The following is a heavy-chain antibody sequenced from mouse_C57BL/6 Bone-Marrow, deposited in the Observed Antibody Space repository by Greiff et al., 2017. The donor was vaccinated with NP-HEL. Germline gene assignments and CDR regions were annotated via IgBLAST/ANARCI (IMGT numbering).Heavy chain of an antibody. V-gene: IGHV14-4*01. CDR1: GFNIKDDY. Sequence: EVHLVESGAELVRPGASVKLSCTASGFNIKDDYMHWVKQRPEQGLEWIGWIDPENGDTEYASKFQGKATITADTSSNTAYLQLSSLTSEDTAVYYCTTEGAWFAYWGQGTLVTVSA. J-gene: IGHJ3*01. CDR2: IDPENGDT. CDR3: TTEGAWFAY.